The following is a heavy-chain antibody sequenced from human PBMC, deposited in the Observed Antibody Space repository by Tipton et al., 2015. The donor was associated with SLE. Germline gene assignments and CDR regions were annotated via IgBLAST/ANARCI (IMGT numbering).Heavy chain of an antibody. CDR3: ARRLGSSGFDY. V-gene: IGHV4-59*08. CDR2: IYYSGGT. CDR1: GGSISSYY. Sequence: LRLSCTVSGGSISSYYWSWIRQPPGKGLEWIGYIYYSGGTNYNPSLKSRVTIPVDTSKNQFSLKLSSVTAADTAVYYCARRLGSSGFDYWGQGTLVTVSS. D-gene: IGHD3-22*01. J-gene: IGHJ4*02.